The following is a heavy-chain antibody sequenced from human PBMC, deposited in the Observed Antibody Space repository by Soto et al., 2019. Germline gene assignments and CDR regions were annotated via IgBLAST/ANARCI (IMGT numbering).Heavy chain of an antibody. Sequence: EVQLVESGGGLVQPGGSLKLSCAASGFTFSGSAMHWVRQASGKGPEWVCRIRSKANSYATAYAASVNGRFTIPRDDSKNTAYRQMNSLKTEDTAVYYCTRHEELAARPTPADYWGQGTLVTVFS. J-gene: IGHJ4*02. D-gene: IGHD6-6*01. CDR3: TRHEELAARPTPADY. CDR1: GFTFSGSA. CDR2: IRSKANSYAT. V-gene: IGHV3-73*02.